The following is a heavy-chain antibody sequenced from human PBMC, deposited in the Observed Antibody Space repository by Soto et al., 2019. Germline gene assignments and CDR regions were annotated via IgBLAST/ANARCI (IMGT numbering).Heavy chain of an antibody. V-gene: IGHV3-64*01. CDR2: ISSSGVGT. Sequence: EVQLAESGGGLAQPGGSLRLSCAASGFTLSGYAMGWVRQAPGKGQEYVSGISSSGVGTYYANSVQGRITISRDNSKNTVYLQMGSLRTEDMAEYYCARRGRPDFYSMDVWDKGATVTVSS. J-gene: IGHJ6*03. D-gene: IGHD6-6*01. CDR3: ARRGRPDFYSMDV. CDR1: GFTLSGYA.